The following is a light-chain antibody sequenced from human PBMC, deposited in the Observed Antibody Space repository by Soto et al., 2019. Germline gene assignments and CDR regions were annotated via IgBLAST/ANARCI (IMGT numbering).Light chain of an antibody. CDR3: ASWDDSLNGVL. CDR2: RNN. CDR1: SSNIGSHY. Sequence: VLTQPPSASGTPGHWFTISCSGSSSNIGSHYVYWFQHLPGTAPKLLIYRNNQRPSGVPDRFSGSKSGTSASLAISGLRSEDEADYYCASWDDSLNGVLFGGGTKVTVL. V-gene: IGLV1-47*01. J-gene: IGLJ2*01.